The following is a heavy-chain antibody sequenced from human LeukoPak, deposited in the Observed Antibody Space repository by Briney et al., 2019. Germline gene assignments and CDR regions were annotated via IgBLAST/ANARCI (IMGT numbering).Heavy chain of an antibody. J-gene: IGHJ4*02. CDR2: IYYSGST. CDR3: ARAEVVVPAAAHFGY. D-gene: IGHD2-2*01. V-gene: IGHV4-30-4*08. CDR1: GGSISSGDYY. Sequence: PSRTLSLTCTVSGGSISSGDYYWSWIRQPPGKGLEWIGYIYYSGSTYYNPSLKSRVTISVDTSKNQFSLKLSSVTAADTAVYYCARAEVVVPAAAHFGYWGQGTLVTVSS.